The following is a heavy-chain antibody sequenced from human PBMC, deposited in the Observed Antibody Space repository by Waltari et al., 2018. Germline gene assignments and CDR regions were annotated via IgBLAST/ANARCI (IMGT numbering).Heavy chain of an antibody. V-gene: IGHV3-7*01. CDR2: IKHDGTDK. CDR3: ARDQADGTIAYFEY. J-gene: IGHJ4*02. CDR1: GISFSQYW. D-gene: IGHD6-13*01. Sequence: EVLLVESGGDLVQPGGSLRLSCATSGISFSQYWMSWVRQSPGKGLEGVATIKHDGTDKYYVDSVKGRFTVSRDNAKSSLYLQMNSLRVEDTAIYYCARDQADGTIAYFEYWGQGTLVTVSS.